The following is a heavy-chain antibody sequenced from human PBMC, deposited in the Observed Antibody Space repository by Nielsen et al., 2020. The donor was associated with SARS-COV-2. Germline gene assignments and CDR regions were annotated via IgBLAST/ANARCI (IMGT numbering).Heavy chain of an antibody. Sequence: GGSLRLSCAASGFAFSSYWMHWVRQAPGKGLVWVSRIDSDGNNTSYADSVKGRFSISRDNAKNTLYLQMDSLRAEDTAVYYCATDLTTVDYWGQGTLVTVPS. D-gene: IGHD4-11*01. CDR2: IDSDGNNT. CDR1: GFAFSSYW. J-gene: IGHJ4*02. CDR3: ATDLTTVDY. V-gene: IGHV3-74*01.